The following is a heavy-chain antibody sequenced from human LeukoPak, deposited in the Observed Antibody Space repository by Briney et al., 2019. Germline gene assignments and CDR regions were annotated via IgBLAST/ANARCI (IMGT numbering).Heavy chain of an antibody. CDR2: INHSGST. D-gene: IGHD1-26*01. CDR1: GFTFSSYA. J-gene: IGHJ4*02. Sequence: GSLRLPCAASGFTFSSYAMSWVRQPPGKGLEWIGEINHSGSTNYNPSLKSRVTISVDTSKNQFSLKLSSVTAADMAVYYCARAHSGSYPDHFDYWGQGTLVTVSS. V-gene: IGHV4-34*01. CDR3: ARAHSGSYPDHFDY.